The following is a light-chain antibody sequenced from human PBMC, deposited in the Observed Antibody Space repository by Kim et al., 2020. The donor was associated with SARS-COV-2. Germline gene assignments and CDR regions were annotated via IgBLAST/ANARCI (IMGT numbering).Light chain of an antibody. CDR1: KLGDKY. J-gene: IGLJ2*01. Sequence: SMSPGQTASITCSGDKLGDKYTCWYQQKPGQSPVLVIYRDSRRPSGIPERFSGSNSGNTATLTISGTQAMDEADYYCQTWDSSGVFGGGTQLTVL. CDR2: RDS. CDR3: QTWDSSGV. V-gene: IGLV3-1*01.